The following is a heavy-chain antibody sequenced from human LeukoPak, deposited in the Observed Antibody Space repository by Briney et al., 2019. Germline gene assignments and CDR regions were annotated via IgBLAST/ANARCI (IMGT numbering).Heavy chain of an antibody. Sequence: SVKVSCKTSGGTFNNSAISWVRQAPGQGLEWLGGIMPLFGTAGYAQKFQGRVTITKDESTRTVYLELTSLTFDDTAVYYCARDVHGDYGSGWFDPWGQGTLVSVSS. CDR1: GGTFNNSA. D-gene: IGHD4-17*01. V-gene: IGHV1-69*05. CDR2: IMPLFGTA. J-gene: IGHJ5*02. CDR3: ARDVHGDYGSGWFDP.